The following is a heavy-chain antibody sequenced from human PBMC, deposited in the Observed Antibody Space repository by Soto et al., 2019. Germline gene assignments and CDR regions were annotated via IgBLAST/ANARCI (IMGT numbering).Heavy chain of an antibody. J-gene: IGHJ4*02. Sequence: QVQLQQWGAGLLKPSETLSLTCDVSGGSFTVYNWTWIRQPPGKGLEWIDEINHSENTNYNPSLKSRVTISIDTSMNRFSLKLTSLTAADTAVYYCARVPAYDITAAGTLDYWGQGTLVTVSS. CDR3: ARVPAYDITAAGTLDY. CDR2: INHSENT. D-gene: IGHD6-13*01. V-gene: IGHV4-34*01. CDR1: GGSFTVYN.